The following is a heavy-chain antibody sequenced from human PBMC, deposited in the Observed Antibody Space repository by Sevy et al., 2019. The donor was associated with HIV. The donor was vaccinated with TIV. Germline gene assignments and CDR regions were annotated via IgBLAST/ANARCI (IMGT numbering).Heavy chain of an antibody. CDR1: GFTFSAYG. CDR2: ISYDGSNK. D-gene: IGHD6-13*01. Sequence: GGSLRLSCTAAGFTFSAYGMYWVRQAPGKGLEWVALISYDGSNKYYADSVRGRFAIARDNSKNTLYLEINSLRAEDTAVYYCANDRYSSTWYFRVERSGSDVWGQGTMVTVSS. J-gene: IGHJ3*01. CDR3: ANDRYSSTWYFRVERSGSDV. V-gene: IGHV3-30*18.